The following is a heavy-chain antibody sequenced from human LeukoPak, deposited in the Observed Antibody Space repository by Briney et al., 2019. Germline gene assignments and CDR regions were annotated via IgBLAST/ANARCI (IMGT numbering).Heavy chain of an antibody. Sequence: SETLSLTCTVSGGSISSSSYYWGWIRQPPGKGLEWIGSIYYSGSTYYNPSLKSRVTISVDTSKNQFSLKLSSVTAADTAVYYCARLRGDGYNRIDYWGQGTLVTVSS. CDR2: IYYSGST. CDR1: GGSISSSSYY. D-gene: IGHD5-24*01. CDR3: ARLRGDGYNRIDY. V-gene: IGHV4-39*01. J-gene: IGHJ4*02.